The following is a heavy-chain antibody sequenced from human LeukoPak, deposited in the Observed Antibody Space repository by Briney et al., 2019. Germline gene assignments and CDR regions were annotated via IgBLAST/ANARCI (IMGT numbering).Heavy chain of an antibody. CDR1: GGSFSGYY. D-gene: IGHD2-8*01. V-gene: IGHV4-34*01. CDR2: INHSGST. Sequence: SETLSLTCAVYGGSFSGYYWSWIRQPPGKGLEWIGEINHSGSTNYNPSLKSRVTISVDTSKNQFSLKLSSVTVADTAVYYCATNNLYYFDYWGQGTLVTVSS. CDR3: ATNNLYYFDY. J-gene: IGHJ4*02.